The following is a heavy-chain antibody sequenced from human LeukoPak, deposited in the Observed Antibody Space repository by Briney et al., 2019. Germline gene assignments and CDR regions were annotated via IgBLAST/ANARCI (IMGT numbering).Heavy chain of an antibody. J-gene: IGHJ5*02. D-gene: IGHD1-26*01. Sequence: SETLSLTCTVSGGSISSYYWSWIRQPPGKGLEWIGYIYYSGSTNYNPSLKSRVAISVDTSKNQFSLKLSSVTAADTAVYYRARVLQWANWFDPWGQGTLVTVSS. CDR2: IYYSGST. CDR1: GGSISSYY. CDR3: ARVLQWANWFDP. V-gene: IGHV4-59*01.